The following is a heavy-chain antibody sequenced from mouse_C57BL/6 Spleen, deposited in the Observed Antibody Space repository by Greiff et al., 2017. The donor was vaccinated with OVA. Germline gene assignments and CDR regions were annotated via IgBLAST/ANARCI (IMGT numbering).Heavy chain of an antibody. Sequence: QVQLQQPGAELVKPGASVKMSCKASGYTFTSYWITWVKQRPGQGLEWIGDIYPGSGSTNYNEKFKSKTTLTVDTSSSTAYMQLSSLTSEDSAVYYCARDYYGSSYYFDYWGQGTTLTVSS. CDR3: ARDYYGSSYYFDY. V-gene: IGHV1-55*01. D-gene: IGHD1-1*01. CDR2: IYPGSGST. CDR1: GYTFTSYW. J-gene: IGHJ2*01.